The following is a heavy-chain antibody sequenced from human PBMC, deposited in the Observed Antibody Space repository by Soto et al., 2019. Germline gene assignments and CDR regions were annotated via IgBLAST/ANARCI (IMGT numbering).Heavy chain of an antibody. D-gene: IGHD2-2*01. V-gene: IGHV4-30-4*01. CDR3: AREPYFSSTSCSSEYNWFDP. CDR1: GGSISSGDYY. Sequence: SETLSLTCTVSGGSISSGDYYWSWIRQPPGKGLEWIGYIYYSGSTYYNPSLKSRVTISVDTSKNQFSLKLSSVTAADTAVYYCAREPYFSSTSCSSEYNWFDPWGQGTLVTVSS. CDR2: IYYSGST. J-gene: IGHJ5*02.